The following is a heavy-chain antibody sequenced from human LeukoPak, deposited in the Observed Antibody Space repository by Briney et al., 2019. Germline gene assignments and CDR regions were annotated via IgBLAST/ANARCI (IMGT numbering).Heavy chain of an antibody. Sequence: PGGSLRLSCAASGFTFSSYGMHWVRQAPGKGLEWVAVISYDGSNKYYADSVKGRFTISRDNSKNTLHLQMNSLRGEDTAVYYCARPSYSSGWSFFDYWGQGTLVTVSS. J-gene: IGHJ4*02. CDR1: GFTFSSYG. V-gene: IGHV3-30*03. D-gene: IGHD6-19*01. CDR2: ISYDGSNK. CDR3: ARPSYSSGWSFFDY.